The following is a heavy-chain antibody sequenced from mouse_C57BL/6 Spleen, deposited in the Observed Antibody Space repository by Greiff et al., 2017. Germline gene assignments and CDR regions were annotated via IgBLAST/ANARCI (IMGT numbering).Heavy chain of an antibody. V-gene: IGHV1-74*01. D-gene: IGHD1-1*01. Sequence: QVQLKQPGAELVKPGASVKVSCKASGYTFTSYWMHWVKQRPGQGLEWIGRIHPSDSDTNYNQKFKGKATLTVDKSSSTAYMQLSSLTSEDSAVYYCAIGFITTVVATDYYAMDYWGQGTSVTVSS. CDR1: GYTFTSYW. CDR2: IHPSDSDT. J-gene: IGHJ4*01. CDR3: AIGFITTVVATDYYAMDY.